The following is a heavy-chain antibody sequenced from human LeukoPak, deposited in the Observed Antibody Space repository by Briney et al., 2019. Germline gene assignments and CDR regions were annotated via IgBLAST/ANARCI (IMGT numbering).Heavy chain of an antibody. V-gene: IGHV4-38-2*01. CDR1: GHSISSGYY. J-gene: IGHJ6*03. Sequence: SETLSLPCSVSGHSISSGYYWGWIRQPPGKGLEWIGTMYHRGSTYYNPSLKSRVTMSGDTSKNHFSLKLSSVIAADASVYYCARHRGDNSNPRYYFYYMDVWGKGTTVTVSS. CDR3: ARHRGDNSNPRYYFYYMDV. D-gene: IGHD4-11*01. CDR2: MYHRGST.